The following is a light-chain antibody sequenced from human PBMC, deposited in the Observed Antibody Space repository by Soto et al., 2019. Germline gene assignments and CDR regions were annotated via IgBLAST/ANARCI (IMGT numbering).Light chain of an antibody. Sequence: QLVLTQSPSASASLGASVKLTCTLSSGHSSYAIAWHQQLPEKGPRFLMKLNSDGSHSKGDGIPDRFSGSSSGAERYLIISGLQSEDEADYYCQTWGTGIRVFGGGTQLTVL. CDR1: SGHSSYA. CDR3: QTWGTGIRV. V-gene: IGLV4-69*01. CDR2: LNSDGSH. J-gene: IGLJ2*01.